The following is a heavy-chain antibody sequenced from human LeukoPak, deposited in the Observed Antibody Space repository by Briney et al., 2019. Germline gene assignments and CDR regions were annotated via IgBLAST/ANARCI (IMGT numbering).Heavy chain of an antibody. CDR2: ISGSGGST. V-gene: IGHV3-23*01. Sequence: GGSLRLSCVATGFTFSRYAMSWVRQAPGKGLEWASLISGSGGSTKYADSVKGRFTISRDNSKNTLYLQMNSLRAEDTAVYYCAKDQYDSSGPFDNWGQGTLVTVSS. CDR1: GFTFSRYA. CDR3: AKDQYDSSGPFDN. D-gene: IGHD3-22*01. J-gene: IGHJ4*02.